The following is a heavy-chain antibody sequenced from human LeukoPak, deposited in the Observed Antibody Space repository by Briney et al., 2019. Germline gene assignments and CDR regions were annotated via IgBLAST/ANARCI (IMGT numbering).Heavy chain of an antibody. D-gene: IGHD3-10*01. V-gene: IGHV4-30-2*01. Sequence: PSETLSLTCAVSGGSVSSGDYSWSWIRQPPGKGLEWIGYIYQSGSTVYNPSVKSRVTMSIDRPNNQFSLKLRSVTAADTAVYYCAGDYGSGSYRFDYWGQGTLVTVSS. CDR1: GGSVSSGDYS. CDR2: IYQSGST. CDR3: AGDYGSGSYRFDY. J-gene: IGHJ4*02.